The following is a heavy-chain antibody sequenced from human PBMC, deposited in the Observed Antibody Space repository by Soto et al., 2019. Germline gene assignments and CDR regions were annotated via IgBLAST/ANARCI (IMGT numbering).Heavy chain of an antibody. V-gene: IGHV4-59*01. J-gene: IGHJ4*02. D-gene: IGHD6-19*01. CDR3: ARSIAVPGSHIDH. CDR2: VYYTGST. CDR1: GGSMSGYY. Sequence: PSETLSLTCRVSGGSMSGYYWSWIRQAPGKGLEWIGYVYYTGSTNYNPSLQSRVTISVDTSNKQFSLSLRLVTAADTAVYFCARSIAVPGSHIDHWGQGIRVTVYS.